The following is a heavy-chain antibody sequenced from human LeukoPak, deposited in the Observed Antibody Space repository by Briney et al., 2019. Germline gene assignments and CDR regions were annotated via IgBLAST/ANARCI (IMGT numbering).Heavy chain of an antibody. J-gene: IGHJ3*02. CDR3: ARESNWGGDAFDI. D-gene: IGHD7-27*01. CDR1: GFTFSIYA. V-gene: IGHV3-23*01. CDR2: ISGSGGTA. Sequence: GGSLRLSCAASGFTFSIYAMSWVRQAPGKGLEWVSAISGSGGTAYYADSVKGRFTISRDNSKNSVYLQMNSLRAEDTAVYYCARESNWGGDAFDIWGQGTMVTVSS.